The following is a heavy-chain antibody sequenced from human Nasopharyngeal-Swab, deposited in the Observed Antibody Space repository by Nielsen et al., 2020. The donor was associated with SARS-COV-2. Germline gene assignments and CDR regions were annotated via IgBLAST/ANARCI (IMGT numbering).Heavy chain of an antibody. J-gene: IGHJ4*02. D-gene: IGHD1-14*01. CDR3: ARVANHSMDS. V-gene: IGHV3-53*01. Sequence: GESLKISCAASGLIVSRNYMSWVRQAPGKGLEWVSIIYSGGTTYYADSVRGRFTISRDNSKNTLSLQMSSLRAEDTAVYYCARVANHSMDSWGQGTLVTVSS. CDR2: IYSGGTT. CDR1: GLIVSRNY.